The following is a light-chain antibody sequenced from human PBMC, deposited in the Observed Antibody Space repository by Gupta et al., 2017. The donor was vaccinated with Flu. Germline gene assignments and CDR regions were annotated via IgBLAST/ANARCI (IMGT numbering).Light chain of an antibody. J-gene: IGKJ2*01. CDR1: QRLVHSDGNTY. CDR2: KVS. CDR3: MQGVQWPYT. V-gene: IGKV2-30*02. Sequence: VTLGQPASISCRSSQRLVHSDGNTYLNWFQQRPGQSPRRLIYKVSNRDSGVPDRISGSGSGADFTLKISGVEAEDVGIYYCMQGVQWPYTFGQGTKLEIK.